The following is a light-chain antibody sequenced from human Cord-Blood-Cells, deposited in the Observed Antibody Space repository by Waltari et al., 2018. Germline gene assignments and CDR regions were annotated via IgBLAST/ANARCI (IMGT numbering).Light chain of an antibody. CDR2: EVS. V-gene: IGLV2-8*01. J-gene: IGLJ2*01. CDR3: SSYAGSNNFDVV. CDR1: SSDVGGYNS. Sequence: QSALTQPPSASGSPGQSVTISCTGPSSDVGGYNSVPWYQQHPGKAPKLMIYEVSKRPAGVPDRFSGSKSGNTASLTVSGLQAEDEADYYCSSYAGSNNFDVVFGGGTKLTVL.